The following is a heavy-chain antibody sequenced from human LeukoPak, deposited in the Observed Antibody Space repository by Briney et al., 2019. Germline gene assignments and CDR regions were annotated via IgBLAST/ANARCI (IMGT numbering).Heavy chain of an antibody. CDR3: ARRGGDEYSYQYYFDY. D-gene: IGHD5-18*01. V-gene: IGHV4-34*01. J-gene: IGHJ4*02. CDR2: INHSGST. Sequence: PSKTLSLTCAVYGGSFSGYYWSWIRQPPGKGLEWIGEINHSGSTNYNPSLKSRVTISVDTSKNQFSLKLSSVTAADTAVYYCARRGGDEYSYQYYFDYWGQGTLVTVSS. CDR1: GGSFSGYY.